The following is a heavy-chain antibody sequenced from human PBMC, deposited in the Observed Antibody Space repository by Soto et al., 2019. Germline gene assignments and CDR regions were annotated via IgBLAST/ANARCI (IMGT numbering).Heavy chain of an antibody. V-gene: IGHV4-31*03. J-gene: IGHJ4*02. Sequence: PSETLSLTCTVSGGSICSGGYYWSWIRQHPGKGLEWIGYIYYSGSTNYNPSLKSRVTISVDTSKNQFSLKLSSVTAADTAVYYCARAAIYCSGGSCYSKTFDYWGQGTLVTVSS. CDR3: ARAAIYCSGGSCYSKTFDY. CDR1: GGSICSGGYY. CDR2: IYYSGST. D-gene: IGHD2-15*01.